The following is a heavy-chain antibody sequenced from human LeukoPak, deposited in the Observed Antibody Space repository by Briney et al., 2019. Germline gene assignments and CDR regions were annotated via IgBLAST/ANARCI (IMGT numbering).Heavy chain of an antibody. Sequence: SETLSLTCTVSGGSVSSGSYYWSWIRQPPGTGLEWIGYIYYSGSTNYNPSLKSRVTISVDTSKNQFSLKLSSVTAADTAVYYCARVSDILTGFDYWGQGTLVTVSS. V-gene: IGHV4-61*01. CDR1: GGSVSSGSYY. D-gene: IGHD3-9*01. CDR3: ARVSDILTGFDY. CDR2: IYYSGST. J-gene: IGHJ4*02.